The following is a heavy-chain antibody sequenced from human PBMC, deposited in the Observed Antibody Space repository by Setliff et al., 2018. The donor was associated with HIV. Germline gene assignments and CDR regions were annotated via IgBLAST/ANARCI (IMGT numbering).Heavy chain of an antibody. Sequence: PGGSLRLSCAASGFAFSSYAMHWVRQAPGKGLEWVAVIWYDGSNTHYADSVKGRFTISRDNSRNTLYLYMSSLRPEDTAVYYCAKDSSPSWSPFDYWGQGTLVTVSS. CDR2: IWYDGSNT. CDR3: AKDSSPSWSPFDY. CDR1: GFAFSSYA. D-gene: IGHD6-13*01. J-gene: IGHJ4*02. V-gene: IGHV3-30*02.